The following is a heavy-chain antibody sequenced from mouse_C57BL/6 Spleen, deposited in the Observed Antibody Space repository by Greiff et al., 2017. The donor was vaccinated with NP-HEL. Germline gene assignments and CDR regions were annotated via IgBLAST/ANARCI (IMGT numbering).Heavy chain of an antibody. CDR1: GYTFTSYW. J-gene: IGHJ4*01. CDR2: IDPSDSYT. Sequence: QVQLQQSGAELVKPGASVKLSCKASGYTFTSYWMQWVKQRPGQGLEWIGEIDPSDSYTNYNQKFKGKATLTVDTSSSTAYMQLSSLTSEDSAVYYCARSYRNAMDYWGQGTSVTVSS. V-gene: IGHV1-50*01. CDR3: ARSYRNAMDY. D-gene: IGHD2-10*01.